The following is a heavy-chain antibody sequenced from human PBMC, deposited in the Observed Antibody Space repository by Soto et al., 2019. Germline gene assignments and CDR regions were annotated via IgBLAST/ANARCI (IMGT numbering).Heavy chain of an antibody. V-gene: IGHV3-23*01. CDR1: GLTFSIYA. J-gene: IGHJ4*02. D-gene: IGHD3-9*01. CDR2: ISGSGGST. Sequence: EVQLLESGGGFVQPGESLRLSCAASGLTFSIYAMTWVRQAPGKGLEYVSSISGSGGSTYYADSVKGRFTISRDNSMNTLYLQMNSLRAEDTAVYYCARSSYTDILTGYFAYWGQGTLVTVSS. CDR3: ARSSYTDILTGYFAY.